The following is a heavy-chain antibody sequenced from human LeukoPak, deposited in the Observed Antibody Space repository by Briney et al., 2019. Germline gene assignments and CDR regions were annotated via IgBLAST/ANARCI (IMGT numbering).Heavy chain of an antibody. CDR1: GGSFSGYY. CDR3: ARGPFGGGRRSGLQPEKVDY. CDR2: INHSGST. Sequence: SETLSLTCAVYGGSFSGYYWSWIRQPPGKGLEWIGEINHSGSTNYNPSLKSRVTISVDTSKNQFSLKLSSVTAADTAVYYCARGPFGGGRRSGLQPEKVDYWGQGTLVTVSS. V-gene: IGHV4-34*01. J-gene: IGHJ4*02. D-gene: IGHD3-16*01.